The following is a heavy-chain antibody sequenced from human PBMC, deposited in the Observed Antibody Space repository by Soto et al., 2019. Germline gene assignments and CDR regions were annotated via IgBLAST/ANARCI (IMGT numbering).Heavy chain of an antibody. CDR1: GSTFSSYA. J-gene: IGHJ6*02. V-gene: IGHV1-69*13. D-gene: IGHD3-16*02. Sequence: SVKVSCKASGSTFSSYAITRVRPAPGQGLEWMGGIIPIFGTANYAQKFQGRVTITADESTSTAYTELSSLRSEDTAVYYCASGYRRDGYYGMDVWGQGTTVTVSS. CDR2: IIPIFGTA. CDR3: ASGYRRDGYYGMDV.